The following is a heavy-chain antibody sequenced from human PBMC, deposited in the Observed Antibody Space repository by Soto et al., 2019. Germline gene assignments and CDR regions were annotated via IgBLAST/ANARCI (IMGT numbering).Heavy chain of an antibody. V-gene: IGHV4-30-4*01. D-gene: IGHD2-15*01. J-gene: IGHJ5*01. CDR1: GDSISTVDYF. CDR3: ARGRYCLTGRCFPNWFDS. CDR2: IYKSATT. Sequence: SETLSLTCSVSGDSISTVDYFWSWIRQPPGQALEYIGYIYKSATTYYNPSFESRVAISLDTSKSQFPLNVTSVTAADTAVYFCARGRYCLTGRCFPNWFDSWGQGTLVTVSS.